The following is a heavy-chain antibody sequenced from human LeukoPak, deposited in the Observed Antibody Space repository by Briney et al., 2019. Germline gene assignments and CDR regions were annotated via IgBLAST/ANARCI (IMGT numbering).Heavy chain of an antibody. V-gene: IGHV3-30-3*01. CDR1: GFTFSSYA. Sequence: PGRSLRLSCAASGFTFSSYAMHWVRQAPGKGLEWVAVISYGGSNKYYADSVKGRFTISRDNSKNTLYLQMNSLRAEDTAVYYCARGVGATTFDYWGQGTLVTVSS. CDR3: ARGVGATTFDY. J-gene: IGHJ4*02. D-gene: IGHD1-26*01. CDR2: ISYGGSNK.